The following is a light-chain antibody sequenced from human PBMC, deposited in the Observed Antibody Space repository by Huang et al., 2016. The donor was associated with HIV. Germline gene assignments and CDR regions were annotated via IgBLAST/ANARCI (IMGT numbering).Light chain of an antibody. J-gene: IGKJ2*01. CDR3: QQYNNWPRT. Sequence: ERVMTQSPDTLSVSPGERATLDCRASQYVSSNLAWYQQKPGQAPRLLVYGASTRVIDIPARFSGSGSGTEFTLTISSLQSEDSAVYYCQQYNNWPRTCGQGTKLEIK. CDR2: GAS. V-gene: IGKV3-15*01. CDR1: QYVSSN.